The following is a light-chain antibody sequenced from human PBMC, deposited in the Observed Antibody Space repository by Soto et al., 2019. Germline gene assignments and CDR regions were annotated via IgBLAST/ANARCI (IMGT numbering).Light chain of an antibody. CDR2: GAS. CDR1: QSVISTY. CDR3: QQYRDSLGT. Sequence: EIVLTQSPGTLSLSPGERATLSCRASQSVISTYLAWYQQKPGQAPRLLIYGASSRATGIPDRFSGSGSGTDFTLTISRLEPEDFAVYYCQQYRDSLGTGGQGTKVEIK. J-gene: IGKJ1*01. V-gene: IGKV3-20*01.